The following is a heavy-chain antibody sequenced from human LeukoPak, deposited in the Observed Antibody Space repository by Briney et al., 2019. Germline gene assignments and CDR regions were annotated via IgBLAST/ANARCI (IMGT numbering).Heavy chain of an antibody. D-gene: IGHD1-7*01. J-gene: IGHJ6*02. CDR3: TTDEDWNYARKDV. Sequence: PGGSLRLSCAASGFTFNYAWMSWVRQVPGKGLEWVGQTVSEIDGGTTDYAAPVRGRFTISRDDSKSTLYLQMNSLKIEDTAVYYCTTDEDWNYARKDVWGQGATVIVSS. CDR2: TVSEIDGGTT. CDR1: GFTFNYAW. V-gene: IGHV3-15*04.